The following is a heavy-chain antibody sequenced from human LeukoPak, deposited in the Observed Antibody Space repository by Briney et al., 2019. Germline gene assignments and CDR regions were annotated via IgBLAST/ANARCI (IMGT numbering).Heavy chain of an antibody. CDR3: ARDRSGDSGSYFDY. D-gene: IGHD1-26*01. CDR1: GFTFSSYW. Sequence: GGSLRLSCAASGFTFSSYWMSWVRQAPGKGLEWVANIKQDGSEKYYVDSVKGRFTISRDNAKNSLYLQMNSLRAEDTAVYYCARDRSGDSGSYFDYWGQGTLVTVSS. V-gene: IGHV3-7*01. J-gene: IGHJ4*02. CDR2: IKQDGSEK.